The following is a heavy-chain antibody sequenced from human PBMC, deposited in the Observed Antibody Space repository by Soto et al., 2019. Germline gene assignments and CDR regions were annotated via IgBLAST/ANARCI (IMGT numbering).Heavy chain of an antibody. Sequence: EVQLLESGGGLVQPGGSLRLSCEASGFTFSSYAMSWVRQAPGKGLEWVSAISGSGGSTYYADSVKGRFTISRDNSKNTLYLQMNSLRAEDTAVYYCAKDRGGYCSGGSCLAIYYFDYWGQGTLVTVSS. CDR3: AKDRGGYCSGGSCLAIYYFDY. CDR1: GFTFSSYA. D-gene: IGHD2-15*01. V-gene: IGHV3-23*01. CDR2: ISGSGGST. J-gene: IGHJ4*02.